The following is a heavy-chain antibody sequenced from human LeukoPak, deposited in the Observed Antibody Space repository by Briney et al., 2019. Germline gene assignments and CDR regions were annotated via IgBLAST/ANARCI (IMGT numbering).Heavy chain of an antibody. CDR2: IIPIFGTA. V-gene: IGHV1-69*06. J-gene: IGHJ4*02. CDR3: ARGRGYGSGSSPLYYFDY. CDR1: GGTFSIYA. Sequence: RASVNVSCKASGGTFSIYAISWVRQAPGQGLEWMGGIIPIFGTANYAQKFQGRVTITADKSTSTAYMELSSLRSEDTAVYYCARGRGYGSGSSPLYYFDYWGQGTLVTVSS. D-gene: IGHD3-10*01.